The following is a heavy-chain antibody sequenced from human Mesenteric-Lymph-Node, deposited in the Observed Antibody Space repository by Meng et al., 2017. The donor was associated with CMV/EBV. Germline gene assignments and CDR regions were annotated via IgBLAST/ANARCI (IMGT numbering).Heavy chain of an antibody. Sequence: GGSLRLSCAASGFTFTRYWVSWVRQAPGRGLEWVANIKQDGSDKFYVGSVEGRFTVSRDNTKNTVYLQMNSLRVEDTAVYYCARATSPPYCGRPNCYLATEYFEHWGQGPLVTVSS. CDR1: GFTFTRYW. CDR2: IKQDGSDK. V-gene: IGHV3-7*01. J-gene: IGHJ1*01. D-gene: IGHD2-21*01. CDR3: ARATSPPYCGRPNCYLATEYFEH.